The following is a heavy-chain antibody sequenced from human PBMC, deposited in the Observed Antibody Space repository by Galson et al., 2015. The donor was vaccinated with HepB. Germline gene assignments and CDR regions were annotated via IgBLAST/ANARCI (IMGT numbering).Heavy chain of an antibody. CDR3: ARGYTSSFSWLDP. V-gene: IGHV1-46*03. D-gene: IGHD6-13*01. J-gene: IGHJ5*02. CDR2: INPSGGST. CDR1: GYTFTGYY. Sequence: SVKVSCKASGYTFTGYYMHWVRQAPGQGLEWMGIINPSGGSTTYAQKFQGRVTMTRDTSTSTVYMELSSLRSEDTAVYYCARGYTSSFSWLDPWGQGTLVTVSS.